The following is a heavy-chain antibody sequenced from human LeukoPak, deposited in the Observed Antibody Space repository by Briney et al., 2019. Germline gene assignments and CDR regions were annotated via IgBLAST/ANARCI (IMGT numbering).Heavy chain of an antibody. D-gene: IGHD3-16*01. V-gene: IGHV3-23*01. Sequence: GGSLRLSCAASGFTLSGYAMSWVRQAPGKGLEWVSAISGSGGSTYYADSVKGRFTISRDNSKNTLYLQMSTLRADDTAMYYCAKAIMQEYFDYWGQGTLVTVSS. CDR3: AKAIMQEYFDY. CDR1: GFTLSGYA. J-gene: IGHJ4*02. CDR2: ISGSGGST.